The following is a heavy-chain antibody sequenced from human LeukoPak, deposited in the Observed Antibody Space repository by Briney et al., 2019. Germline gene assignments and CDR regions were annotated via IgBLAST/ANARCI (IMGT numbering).Heavy chain of an antibody. V-gene: IGHV4-4*02. D-gene: IGHD3-16*01. CDR1: GGSLRRHNW. J-gene: IGHJ1*01. Sequence: RSDTLALTRAVSGGSLRRHNWWSWVRQPPGTGLEGIGEMYHSGSTNYKPSLKSRVTISVDRSKNQFSLMLSSVTAADTALYYCARRAGEAEYLPHWGQGTLVLVSS. CDR3: ARRAGEAEYLPH. CDR2: MYHSGST.